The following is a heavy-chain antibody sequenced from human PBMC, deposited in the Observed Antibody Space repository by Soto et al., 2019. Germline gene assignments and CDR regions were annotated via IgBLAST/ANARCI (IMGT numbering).Heavy chain of an antibody. CDR1: GYTFTSYA. CDR3: ARDLSSSSSNLDY. D-gene: IGHD6-6*01. V-gene: IGHV1-3*01. CDR2: INAGNGNT. J-gene: IGHJ4*02. Sequence: GASVKVSCKASGYTFTSYAMHWVRQAPGQRLEWMGWINAGNGNTKYSRKFQGRVTITRDTSASTAYMELSSLRSEDTAVYYCARDLSSSSSNLDYWGKGTRVTVAS.